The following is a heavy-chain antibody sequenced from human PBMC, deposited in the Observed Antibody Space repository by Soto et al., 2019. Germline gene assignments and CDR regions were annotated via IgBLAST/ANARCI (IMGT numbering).Heavy chain of an antibody. CDR1: GFTFSSYG. Sequence: GGSLRLSCAASGFTFSSYGMHWVRQAPGKGLEWVAVISYDGSNKYYADSVKGRFTISRDNSKNTLYLQMNSLRAEDTAVYYCAKDRGGSYSLRNYYYYGMDVWGQGTTVTVSS. CDR2: ISYDGSNK. J-gene: IGHJ6*02. V-gene: IGHV3-30*18. D-gene: IGHD1-26*01. CDR3: AKDRGGSYSLRNYYYYGMDV.